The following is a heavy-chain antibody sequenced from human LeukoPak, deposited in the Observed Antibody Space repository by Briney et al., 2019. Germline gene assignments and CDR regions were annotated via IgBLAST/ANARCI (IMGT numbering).Heavy chain of an antibody. CDR2: INPNSGGT. J-gene: IGHJ4*02. D-gene: IGHD3-22*01. Sequence: ASVKVSCKASGYTFTSYGISWVRQAPGQGLEWMGWINPNSGGTNYAQKFQGRVTMTRDTSISTAYMELSRLRSDDTAVYYCARASTITMIVVVAYFDYWGQGTLVTVSS. CDR1: GYTFTSYG. V-gene: IGHV1-2*02. CDR3: ARASTITMIVVVAYFDY.